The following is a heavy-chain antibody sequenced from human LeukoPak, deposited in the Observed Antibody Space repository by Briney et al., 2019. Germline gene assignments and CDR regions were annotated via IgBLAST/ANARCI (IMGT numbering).Heavy chain of an antibody. CDR2: LSGGSSVT. V-gene: IGHV3-23*01. Sequence: GGSLRLSCVASGFTFNNYAMSWVRQTPGKGLEWVSILSGGSSVTYHADSVKGRLTISRDNSKNTLYLQMSGLRDEDTAVYYCAKDRDTTSARAGSAFDYWGQGTLVTVSS. CDR1: GFTFNNYA. J-gene: IGHJ4*02. CDR3: AKDRDTTSARAGSAFDY. D-gene: IGHD6-19*01.